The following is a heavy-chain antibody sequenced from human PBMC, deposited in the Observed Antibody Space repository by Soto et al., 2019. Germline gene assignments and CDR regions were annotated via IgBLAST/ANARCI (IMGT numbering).Heavy chain of an antibody. CDR2: IIPILGIA. V-gene: IGHV1-69*02. J-gene: IGHJ3*02. CDR3: ARGRRFLEWSYDAFDI. Sequence: VASVKVSCKASGGTFSSYTVSWVRQAPGQGLEWMGRIIPILGIANYAQKFQGRVTITADKSTSTAYMELSSLRSEDTAVYYCARGRRFLEWSYDAFDIWGQGTMVTVSS. CDR1: GGTFSSYT. D-gene: IGHD3-3*01.